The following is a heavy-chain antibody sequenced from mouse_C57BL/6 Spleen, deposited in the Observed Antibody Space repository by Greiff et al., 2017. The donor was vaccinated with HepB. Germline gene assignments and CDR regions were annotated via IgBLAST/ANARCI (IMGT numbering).Heavy chain of an antibody. CDR3: AFITTIVAPDD. V-gene: IGHV1-82*01. CDR1: GYSFSSSW. Sequence: QVQLQQSGPELVKPGASVKISCKASGYSFSSSWMNWVKQRPGKGLEWIGRIYPGDGDTNYNGKFKGKATLTAAKSSSTAYLQLSSLTSEDSAVYFCAFITTIVAPDDWGQGTTLTVSS. J-gene: IGHJ2*01. D-gene: IGHD1-1*01. CDR2: IYPGDGDT.